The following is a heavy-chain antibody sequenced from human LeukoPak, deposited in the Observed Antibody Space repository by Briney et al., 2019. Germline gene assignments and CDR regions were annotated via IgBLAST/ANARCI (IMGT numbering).Heavy chain of an antibody. CDR2: INKDGSDK. Sequence: GGSLRLSCAASGFTFNMYWMTWVRQAPGKGLESVAYINKDGSDKYYVDSVKGRFTVSRDNAKNSLYLQMNSLRAEDTAVYYCARDAGYGGNSDYWGQGTLITVSS. D-gene: IGHD4-23*01. CDR3: ARDAGYGGNSDY. CDR1: GFTFNMYW. V-gene: IGHV3-7*01. J-gene: IGHJ4*02.